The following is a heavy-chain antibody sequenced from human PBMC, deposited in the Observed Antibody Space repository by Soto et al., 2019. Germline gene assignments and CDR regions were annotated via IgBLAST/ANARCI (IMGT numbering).Heavy chain of an antibody. CDR3: VRVGPELELGD. V-gene: IGHV3-33*01. J-gene: IGHJ4*02. Sequence: GGSLRLSCAASGFTFSSYGMHWVRQAPGKGLEWVAVIWYDGSNKYYADSVKGRFTISRDNSKNTLYLQMNSLRAEDTAVYYCVRVGPELELGDWGQGTLVTVSS. CDR2: IWYDGSNK. CDR1: GFTFSSYG. D-gene: IGHD1-7*01.